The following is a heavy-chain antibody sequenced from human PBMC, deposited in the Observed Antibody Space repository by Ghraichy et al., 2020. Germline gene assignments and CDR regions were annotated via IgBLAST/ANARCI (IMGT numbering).Heavy chain of an antibody. D-gene: IGHD2-8*01. V-gene: IGHV3-64*01. J-gene: IGHJ4*02. Sequence: GGSLRLSCAASGFTFSSFAMQWVRQAPGKGLEYVASITNTGDTTYYGNFVRGRFTVSRDNVQNTLYLQMGSLRPDDTALYYCSRGPPGEMYGPDDFWGQGTLVTVSS. CDR3: SRGPPGEMYGPDDF. CDR1: GFTFSSFA. CDR2: ITNTGDTT.